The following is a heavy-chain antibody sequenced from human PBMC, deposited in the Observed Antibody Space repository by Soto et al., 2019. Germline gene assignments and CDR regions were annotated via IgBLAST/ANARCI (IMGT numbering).Heavy chain of an antibody. CDR2: IYYSGRT. J-gene: IGHJ6*02. CDR1: GGSIRSGDYY. V-gene: IGHV4-30-4*01. CDR3: ASYGDYYYYGMDV. Sequence: QVQLQESGPGLVKPSQTLSLTCTVSGGSIRSGDYYWSWIRQPPGTGLEWIGYIYYSGRTYYNPALKRRVTISVDTSKNQVSLKLSSVTAADTAVYYWASYGDYYYYGMDVWGQGTTVTVAS. D-gene: IGHD4-17*01.